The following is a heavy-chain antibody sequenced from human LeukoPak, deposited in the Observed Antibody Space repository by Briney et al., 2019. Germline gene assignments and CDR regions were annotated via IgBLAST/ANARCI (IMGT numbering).Heavy chain of an antibody. CDR3: VRGLTGSVDY. CDR2: IRYDGSYK. D-gene: IGHD3-9*01. V-gene: IGHV3-30*02. Sequence: GGSLRLSCAASGSTFSSYGMHWVRQAPGKGLQWVTFIRYDGSYKYYADSVKGRFTVSRDNSKNTLYLQMNSLRTEDTAVYYCVRGLTGSVDYWGQGTLVTVSS. CDR1: GSTFSSYG. J-gene: IGHJ4*02.